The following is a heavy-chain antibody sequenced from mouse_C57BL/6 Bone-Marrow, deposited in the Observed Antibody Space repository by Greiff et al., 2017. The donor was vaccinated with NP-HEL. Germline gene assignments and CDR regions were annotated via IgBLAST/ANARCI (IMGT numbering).Heavy chain of an antibody. D-gene: IGHD2-12*01. CDR1: GYTFTSYW. CDR3: ARVSYYIAY. CDR2: IDPSDSYT. Sequence: VQLQQPGAELVRPGTSVKLSCKAPGYTFTSYWMHWVKQRPGQGLEWIGVIDPSDSYTNYNQKFKGKATLTVDTSSSTAYMQLSSLTSEDSAVYYCARVSYYIAYWGQGTLVTVSA. J-gene: IGHJ3*01. V-gene: IGHV1-59*01.